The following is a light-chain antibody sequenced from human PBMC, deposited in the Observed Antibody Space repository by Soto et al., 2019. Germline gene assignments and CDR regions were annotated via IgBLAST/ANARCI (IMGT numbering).Light chain of an antibody. CDR1: QSVLYSSNNKNY. Sequence: DIVMTQSPDSLAVSLGERATINCKSSQSVLYSSNNKNYLAWYQQRPGQPPNLLIYWAFTRESGVPDRFSGSGSWTDFTLTICSLQAEDVAIYYCQQYFSFPWTFGQGTKVEIK. J-gene: IGKJ1*01. CDR2: WAF. V-gene: IGKV4-1*01. CDR3: QQYFSFPWT.